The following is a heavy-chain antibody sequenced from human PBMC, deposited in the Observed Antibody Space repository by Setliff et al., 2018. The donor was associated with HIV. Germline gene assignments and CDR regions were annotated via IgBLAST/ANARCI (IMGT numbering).Heavy chain of an antibody. V-gene: IGHV3-48*03. CDR2: ISGSGSTI. D-gene: IGHD4-4*01. CDR3: ARWGYSRDGMDV. Sequence: PGGSLRLSCAASGFTFSSYEINWVRQAPGKGLEWLSYISGSGSTIYYADSVKGRFIISRDNAKNSLNLQMNSLRAEDTAVYYCARWGYSRDGMDVWGQGTTVTVSS. J-gene: IGHJ6*02. CDR1: GFTFSSYE.